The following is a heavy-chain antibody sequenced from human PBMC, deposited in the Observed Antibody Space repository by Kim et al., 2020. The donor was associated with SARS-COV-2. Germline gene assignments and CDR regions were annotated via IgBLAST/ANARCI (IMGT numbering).Heavy chain of an antibody. CDR2: SA. D-gene: IGHD3-10*01. CDR3: ARRSGNWFDP. J-gene: IGHJ5*02. Sequence: SAFYNPSLRRRVTISIDTSKSQFSLKLRSVTASDTAVYYCARRSGNWFDPWGQGTLVTVSS. V-gene: IGHV4-39*01.